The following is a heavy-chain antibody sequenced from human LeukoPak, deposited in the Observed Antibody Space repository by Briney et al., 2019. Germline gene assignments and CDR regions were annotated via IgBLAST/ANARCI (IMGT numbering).Heavy chain of an antibody. D-gene: IGHD2-15*01. CDR2: IYSGGST. J-gene: IGHJ4*02. Sequence: GGSLRLSCAASGFTVSDIYMTWVRQAQGQGLEWISVIYSGGSTDYADSGKGRFTISRDNSKNTLYLQMNSLRAEDTAVYYCASGARYCSGGSCYPFDYWGQGTLVTVSS. CDR1: GFTVSDIY. CDR3: ASGARYCSGGSCYPFDY. V-gene: IGHV3-66*01.